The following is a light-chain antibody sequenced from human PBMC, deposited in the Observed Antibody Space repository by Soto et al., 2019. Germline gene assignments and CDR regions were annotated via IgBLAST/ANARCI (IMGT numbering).Light chain of an antibody. Sequence: QSVLTQPPSMSGTPGQRVTISCSGTTSNVGSNTVNWYQQLPGAASKLLIYTDNQRPSRVPDRFSGSKSGTSASLAISGLLSEDEADYYCAAWDDGLRAVVFGGGTKLTVL. J-gene: IGLJ2*01. CDR3: AAWDDGLRAVV. CDR2: TDN. V-gene: IGLV1-44*01. CDR1: TSNVGSNT.